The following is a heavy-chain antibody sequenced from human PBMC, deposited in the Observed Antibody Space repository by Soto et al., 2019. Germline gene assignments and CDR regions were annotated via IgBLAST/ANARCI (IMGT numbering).Heavy chain of an antibody. J-gene: IGHJ4*02. CDR3: ARGVPAASAHFDY. V-gene: IGHV3-33*01. Sequence: QVQLVESGGGVVQPGRSLRLSCAASGFTFSSYGMHWVRQAPGKGLEWVAVIWYDGSNKYYADSVKGRFTISRDNSKNTLYLQMHSLRAEDTAVYYCARGVPAASAHFDYWGQGTLVTISS. CDR2: IWYDGSNK. CDR1: GFTFSSYG. D-gene: IGHD2-2*01.